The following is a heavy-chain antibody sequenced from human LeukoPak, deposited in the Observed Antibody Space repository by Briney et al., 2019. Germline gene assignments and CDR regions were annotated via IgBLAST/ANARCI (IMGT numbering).Heavy chain of an antibody. CDR2: VWNDGHDQ. J-gene: IGHJ4*02. V-gene: IGHV3-33*01. D-gene: IGHD4-23*01. Sequence: PGRSLRLSCAASGFTFSCCGMRWVRQAPGKGLEWLGFVWNDGHDQDYADSVKGRITISRDNFKNNVYLQMDSLRDEDTAVYYCARWYGGNNGRLDSWGQGTLVTVSS. CDR1: GFTFSCCG. CDR3: ARWYGGNNGRLDS.